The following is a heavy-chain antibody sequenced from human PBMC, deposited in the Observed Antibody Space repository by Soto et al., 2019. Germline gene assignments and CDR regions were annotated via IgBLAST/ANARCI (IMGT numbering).Heavy chain of an antibody. Sequence: SETLSLTCTVSGRPISSSSYYWGLIRQPPGKGKEWIGSISYSGTTYYNPSLKSRVTISVDTSKNQFYLKLISVTAADKAVYYGARLGADYQALDRWGQGIPVTV. CDR3: ARLGADYQALDR. D-gene: IGHD2-21*01. CDR1: GRPISSSSYY. V-gene: IGHV4-39*01. CDR2: ISYSGTT. J-gene: IGHJ5*02.